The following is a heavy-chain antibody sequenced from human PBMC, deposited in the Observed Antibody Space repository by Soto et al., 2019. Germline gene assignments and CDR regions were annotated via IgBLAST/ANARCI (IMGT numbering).Heavy chain of an antibody. Sequence: PSETLSLTCTVSGASIASSSYYWAWIRQPPEKGLEWVGSIYYSGTTSYNPSLKSRVTISIDTSQSQFSLKLRSVSAADAAVYYCARHEYSDFYFDYWGQGTPVTVSS. D-gene: IGHD4-4*01. CDR2: IYYSGTT. CDR3: ARHEYSDFYFDY. V-gene: IGHV4-39*01. CDR1: GASIASSSYY. J-gene: IGHJ4*02.